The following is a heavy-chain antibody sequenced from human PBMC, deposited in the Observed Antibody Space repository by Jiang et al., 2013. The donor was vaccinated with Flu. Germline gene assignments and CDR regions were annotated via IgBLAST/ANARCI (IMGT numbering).Heavy chain of an antibody. CDR2: INHSGST. V-gene: IGHV4-34*01. CDR1: GGSFSGYY. D-gene: IGHD3-10*01. Sequence: TLSLTCAVYGGSFSGYYWSWIRQPPGKGLEWIGEINHSGSTNYNPSLKSRVTISVDTSKNQFSLKLSSVTAADTAVYYCAIVLWFGKDYWGQGTLVTVSS. J-gene: IGHJ4*02. CDR3: AIVLWFGKDY.